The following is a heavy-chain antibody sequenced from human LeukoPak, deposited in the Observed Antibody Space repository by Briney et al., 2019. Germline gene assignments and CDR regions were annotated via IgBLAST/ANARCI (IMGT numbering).Heavy chain of an antibody. J-gene: IGHJ5*02. CDR2: SVPMSNTK. D-gene: IGHD1-14*01. CDR3: AATSIIFNWFDP. CDR1: GGSFGDFA. V-gene: IGHV1-69*05. Sequence: SVKVSCKASGGSFGDFAIIWVRQAPGHGLEWMGRSVPMSNTKDYAQKFQGRVTFTTDESTTTAHMELSNLSPEDTAVYYCAATSIIFNWFDPWGQGTLVTVSS.